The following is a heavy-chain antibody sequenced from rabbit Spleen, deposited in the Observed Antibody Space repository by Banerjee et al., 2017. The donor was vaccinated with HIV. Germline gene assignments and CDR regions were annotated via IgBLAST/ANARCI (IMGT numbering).Heavy chain of an antibody. Sequence: QEQLVESGGGLVKPEGSLTLTCKASRFSFSSAYYLCWVRQAPGKGLEWIACIYDGSSNIKHYANWAKGRFTVSKTSSTMVTLQMPSLTDADTATYFCARDLATVVGWNFNLWGPGTLVTVS. V-gene: IGHV1S45*01. D-gene: IGHD3-1*01. CDR3: ARDLATVVGWNFNL. CDR2: IYDGSSNIK. CDR1: RFSFSSAYY. J-gene: IGHJ4*01.